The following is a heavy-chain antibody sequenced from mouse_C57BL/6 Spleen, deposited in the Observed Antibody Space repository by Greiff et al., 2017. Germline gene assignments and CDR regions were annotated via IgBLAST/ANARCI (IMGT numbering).Heavy chain of an antibody. CDR3: SRRRYEYDYAMDD. V-gene: IGHV5-12*01. CDR1: GFTFSDYY. Sequence: EVKLVESGGGLVQPGASLKLSCAASGFTFSDYYMSWVRQTPEKRLEWVAYISNGGGSTYYPETVKGRCTLARDNAKNTLYLQMSRLKAEDTAMYDCSRRRYEYDYAMDDWGQGTSVTVSS. D-gene: IGHD2-4*01. CDR2: ISNGGGST. J-gene: IGHJ4*01.